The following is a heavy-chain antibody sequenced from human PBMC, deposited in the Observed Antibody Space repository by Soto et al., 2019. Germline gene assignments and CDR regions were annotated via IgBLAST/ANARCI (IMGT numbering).Heavy chain of an antibody. CDR2: IYYSGST. D-gene: IGHD6-19*01. J-gene: IGHJ4*02. CDR3: ASLPSSGWPYFDA. V-gene: IGHV4-59*08. Sequence: SETLSLTCIVSGGSITYYYWSWVRQPPGKGLEWIGYIYYSGSTKYNPSLKSRVTISVDTSKNQFSLKLSSVTAADTAVYYCASLPSSGWPYFDAWGQGTLVTVSS. CDR1: GGSITYYY.